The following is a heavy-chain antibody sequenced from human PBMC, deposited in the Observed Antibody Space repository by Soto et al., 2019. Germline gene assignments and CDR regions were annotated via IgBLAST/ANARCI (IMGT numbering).Heavy chain of an antibody. D-gene: IGHD6-13*01. CDR2: IIPIFGTA. J-gene: IGHJ6*02. CDR3: ERESSSWYGARDYYYGMDV. V-gene: IGHV1-69*01. CDR1: GGTFSSYA. Sequence: QVQLVQSGAEVKKPGSSVKVSCKASGGTFSSYAISWVRQAPGQGLEWMGGIIPIFGTANYAQKFQGRVRITADESTSTASMELSSMRSEDTAVYYCERESSSWYGARDYYYGMDVWGQGTTVTVSS.